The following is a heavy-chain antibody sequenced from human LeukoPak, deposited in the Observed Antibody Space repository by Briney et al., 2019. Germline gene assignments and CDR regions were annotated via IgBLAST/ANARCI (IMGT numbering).Heavy chain of an antibody. CDR2: ISYDGSNK. V-gene: IGHV3-30*04. D-gene: IGHD2-2*01. J-gene: IGHJ2*01. CDR1: GFTFSSYA. Sequence: GGSLRLSCAASGFTFSSYAMHWVRQAPGKGLEWVAVISYDGSNKYYADSVKGRFTTSRDNSKNTLYLQMNSLRAEDTAVYYCARDGCSSTSCYFWYFDLWGHGTLVTVFS. CDR3: ARDGCSSTSCYFWYFDL.